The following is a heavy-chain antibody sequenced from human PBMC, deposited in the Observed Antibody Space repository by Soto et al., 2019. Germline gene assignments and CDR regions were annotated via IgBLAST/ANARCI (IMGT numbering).Heavy chain of an antibody. J-gene: IGHJ6*02. Sequence: ASVKVSCKASGYTFTSYGISWVRQAPGQGLEWMGWISAYNGNTNYAQKLQGRVTMTTDTSTSTAYMELRSLRSDDTAVYYCARERYYDILTGYQNYYSYGMDFWGQGTTVTVYS. CDR3: ARERYYDILTGYQNYYSYGMDF. V-gene: IGHV1-18*01. D-gene: IGHD3-9*01. CDR1: GYTFTSYG. CDR2: ISAYNGNT.